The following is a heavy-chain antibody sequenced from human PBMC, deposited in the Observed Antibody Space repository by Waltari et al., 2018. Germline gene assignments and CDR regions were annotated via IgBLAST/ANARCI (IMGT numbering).Heavy chain of an antibody. CDR1: GGSFNTHT. J-gene: IGHJ4*02. D-gene: IGHD1-1*01. Sequence: QVHLVQSGPEVKKPGSSVKVSCKVSGGSFNTHTVSWVRQAPGEGLEWMGRIIPLIKMANYAHKFQDRVIITADGPATTTYLEMGSLKSEDTAMYYCATMANNTNWAIFHNWGQGTLVTVS. V-gene: IGHV1-69*02. CDR3: ATMANNTNWAIFHN. CDR2: IIPLIKMA.